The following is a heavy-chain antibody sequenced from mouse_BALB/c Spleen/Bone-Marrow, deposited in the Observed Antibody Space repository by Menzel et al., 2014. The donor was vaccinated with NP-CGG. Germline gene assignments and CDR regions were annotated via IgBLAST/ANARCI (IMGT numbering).Heavy chain of an antibody. CDR3: ARDENVGIYWYFDV. CDR2: IRNKANGYTT. Sequence: EVMLVESGGGSVQPGGSLRLSCATSGFTFTDYYMSWVRQPPGKALEWLGFIRNKANGYTTEYSASVKGRFTISRDNSQRILYLQMNPLRAEDSATYYCARDENVGIYWYFDVWGAGTTVIVSS. J-gene: IGHJ1*01. V-gene: IGHV7-3*02. CDR1: GFTFTDYY.